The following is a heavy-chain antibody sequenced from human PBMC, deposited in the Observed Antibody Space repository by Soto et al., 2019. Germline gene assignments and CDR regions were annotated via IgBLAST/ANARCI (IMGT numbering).Heavy chain of an antibody. CDR2: VSSSGNS. CDR3: VGRITYIYNYFDS. J-gene: IGHJ4*02. V-gene: IGHV4-31*03. CDR1: GDSISSATHY. D-gene: IGHD1-20*01. Sequence: PSETLSLTCTVSGDSISSATHYWNWIRQHPGKGLEWIGYVSSSGNSYYSPSLKSRVFMSVDTSKNLFSLKLSSVTAADTAIYYCVGRITYIYNYFDSWGQGTQVTVSS.